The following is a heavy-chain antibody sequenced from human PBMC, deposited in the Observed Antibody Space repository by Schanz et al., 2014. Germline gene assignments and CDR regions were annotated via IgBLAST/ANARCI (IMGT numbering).Heavy chain of an antibody. V-gene: IGHV3-30-3*01. CDR1: GFTFSTYA. D-gene: IGHD3-10*01. Sequence: VQLVDSGGGLVQPGGSLRLSCAASGFTFSTYAMHWVRQAPGKGLEWAALISHDGNNKHYVDSVEGRFTISRDNSKSMLFLEMSSLRVEDTAVYYCVREENYPSFLGYYYYMDVWGKGTSVTVSS. J-gene: IGHJ6*03. CDR2: ISHDGNNK. CDR3: VREENYPSFLGYYYYMDV.